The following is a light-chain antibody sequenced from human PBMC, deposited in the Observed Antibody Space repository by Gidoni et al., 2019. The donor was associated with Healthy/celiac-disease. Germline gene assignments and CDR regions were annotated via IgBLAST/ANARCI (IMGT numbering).Light chain of an antibody. Sequence: QSALTQPASVSGSPGQSITISCTGTSSDGGGYNYVSWYQQHPGKAPKLMIYEVSNRPSGFSNRFSGSKSGNTASLTISGLQAEDEAEYYCSSYTSSSTLVVFGGGTKLT. CDR3: SSYTSSSTLVV. V-gene: IGLV2-14*01. J-gene: IGLJ2*01. CDR1: SSDGGGYNY. CDR2: EVS.